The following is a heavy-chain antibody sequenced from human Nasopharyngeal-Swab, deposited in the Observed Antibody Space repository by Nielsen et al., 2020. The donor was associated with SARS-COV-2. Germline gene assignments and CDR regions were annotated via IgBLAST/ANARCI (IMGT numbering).Heavy chain of an antibody. Sequence: ASVKVSCKVSGYTLTALSMHWVRQAPGKGLEWMVGFDPEDGETIYAQKFQGRVTMTRDTSTSTVYMELSSLRSEDTAVYYCARDPTPAVDSSSSLDYYYGMDVWGKGTTVTVSS. J-gene: IGHJ6*04. CDR2: FDPEDGET. CDR3: ARDPTPAVDSSSSLDYYYGMDV. D-gene: IGHD6-6*01. CDR1: GYTLTALS. V-gene: IGHV1-24*01.